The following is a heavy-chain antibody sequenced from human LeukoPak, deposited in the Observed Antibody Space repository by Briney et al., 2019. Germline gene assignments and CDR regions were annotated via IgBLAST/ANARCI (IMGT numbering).Heavy chain of an antibody. Sequence: ASVKVSCKASGGTFSSYAISWVRQAPGQGLEWMGGIIPIFGTANYAQKFQGRVTITTDESTSTAYMELSSLRSEDTAVYYCARGDASGRPGIGFDFWGQGTLVTVSS. CDR2: IIPIFGTA. J-gene: IGHJ4*02. CDR1: GGTFSSYA. D-gene: IGHD1-26*01. CDR3: ARGDASGRPGIGFDF. V-gene: IGHV1-69*05.